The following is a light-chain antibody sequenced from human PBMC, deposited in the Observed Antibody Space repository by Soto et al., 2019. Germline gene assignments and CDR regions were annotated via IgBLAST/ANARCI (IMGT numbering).Light chain of an antibody. CDR3: QQYGSSPRT. CDR1: QSISSTY. J-gene: IGKJ1*01. Sequence: EIVLTQSPGLLSLSPGERATLSCRASQSISSTYLAWYQQKPGQAPRLRIYGASSRATGIPDRFSGSGSGTEFTLTISRLEPEDFAVFYCQQYGSSPRTFGKGTKVEIK. V-gene: IGKV3-20*01. CDR2: GAS.